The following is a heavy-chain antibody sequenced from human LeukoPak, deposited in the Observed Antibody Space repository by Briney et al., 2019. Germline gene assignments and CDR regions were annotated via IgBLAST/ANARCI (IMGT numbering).Heavy chain of an antibody. D-gene: IGHD6-13*01. Sequence: ASVKVSCMFSGYTLTELYMHWVRQAPGKGLEWMGGFDPEDGETIYAQKFQGRVTMTEDTSTDTAYMELSSLRSEDTAVYYCATGGSSSWYFDYWGQGTLVTVSS. J-gene: IGHJ4*02. CDR2: FDPEDGET. V-gene: IGHV1-24*01. CDR1: GYTLTELY. CDR3: ATGGSSSWYFDY.